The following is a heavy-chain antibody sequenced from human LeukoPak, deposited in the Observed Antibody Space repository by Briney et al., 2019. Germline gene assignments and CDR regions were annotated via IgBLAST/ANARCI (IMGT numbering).Heavy chain of an antibody. D-gene: IGHD3-9*01. J-gene: IGHJ4*02. CDR3: VKGVYFDWLGNFDY. CDR1: GFILSNYV. CDR2: ISGSGDRI. V-gene: IGHV3-23*01. Sequence: PGGSLRLSCAASGFILSNYVMSWVRQAPGKGLEWVSSISGSGDRIYIADSVKGRLTISRDNSKNTLYLQMKSLRAEDTAVYYCVKGVYFDWLGNFDYWGQGTLVTVSS.